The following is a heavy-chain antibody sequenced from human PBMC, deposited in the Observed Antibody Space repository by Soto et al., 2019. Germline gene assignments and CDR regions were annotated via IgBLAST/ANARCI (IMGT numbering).Heavy chain of an antibody. V-gene: IGHV3-23*01. CDR2: ISGSGGST. CDR3: AKTYYDYIWGSSFDL. Sequence: EVQLLESGGGLVQPGGSLRLSCAASGFTFSSYAMSWVRQAPGKGLEWVSAISGSGGSTYYADSVKGRFTISRDNSKNTLYLQMNSLRAADTAVYYCAKTYYDYIWGSSFDLWGRGTLVTVSS. J-gene: IGHJ2*01. CDR1: GFTFSSYA. D-gene: IGHD3-16*01.